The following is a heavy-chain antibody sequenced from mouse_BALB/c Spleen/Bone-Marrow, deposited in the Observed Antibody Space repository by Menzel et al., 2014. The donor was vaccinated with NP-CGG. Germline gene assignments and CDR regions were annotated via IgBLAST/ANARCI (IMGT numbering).Heavy chain of an antibody. V-gene: IGHV2-9*02. CDR2: IWAGGST. CDR1: GFSLTSYG. D-gene: IGHD3-1*01. CDR3: ARDRGPPY. Sequence: QVQLKESGPGLVAPSRSLSITCTVSGFSLTSYGVHWVRQPPGKGLEWLGVIWAGGSTYYNSALMSRLSISKDNSKSQVFLKMNSLQTDDTAMYYCARDRGPPYWGQGTLVTVSA. J-gene: IGHJ3*01.